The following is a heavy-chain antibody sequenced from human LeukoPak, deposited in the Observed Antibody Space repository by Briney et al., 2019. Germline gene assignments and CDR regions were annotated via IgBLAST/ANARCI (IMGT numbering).Heavy chain of an antibody. CDR1: GFSVNDNY. CDR3: ARTNPVYGDYDY. D-gene: IGHD4-17*01. V-gene: IGHV3-53*01. J-gene: IGHJ4*02. Sequence: GGSLRLSCAVSGFSVNDNYMSWVRQAPGKGLQWVSVMFPDGRTYYADSVKGRFNISRDLARNTLLLQMHSLRADDTAVHYCARTNPVYGDYDYWGQGTLVTVSS. CDR2: MFPDGRT.